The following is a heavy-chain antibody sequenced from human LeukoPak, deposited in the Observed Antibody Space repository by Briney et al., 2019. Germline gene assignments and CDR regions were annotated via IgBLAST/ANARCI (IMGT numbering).Heavy chain of an antibody. V-gene: IGHV1-69*05. CDR1: GGTFSSYA. J-gene: IGHJ4*02. D-gene: IGHD4-17*01. CDR3: ARGGYGDYVFDY. Sequence: GASVKVSCGASGGTFSSYAISWVRQAPGQGLEWMGGIIPIFGTANYAQKFQGRVTITTDESTSTAYMELSSLRSEDTAVYYCARGGYGDYVFDYWGQGTLVTVSS. CDR2: IIPIFGTA.